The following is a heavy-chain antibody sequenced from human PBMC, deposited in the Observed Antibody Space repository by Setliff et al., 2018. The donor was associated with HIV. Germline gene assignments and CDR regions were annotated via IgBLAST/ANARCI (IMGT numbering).Heavy chain of an antibody. CDR1: GFTFDDYA. Sequence: PGGSLRLSCEASGFTFDDYAMNWVRQAPGKGLEWVSSISSSSSYIYYTDSVKGRFTISRDNAKNSLYLQMNSLRAEDTAVYYCASATLGFCTNGVCSSLDYWGQGTLVTVS. D-gene: IGHD2-8*01. CDR3: ASATLGFCTNGVCSSLDY. J-gene: IGHJ4*02. V-gene: IGHV3-21*01. CDR2: ISSSSSYI.